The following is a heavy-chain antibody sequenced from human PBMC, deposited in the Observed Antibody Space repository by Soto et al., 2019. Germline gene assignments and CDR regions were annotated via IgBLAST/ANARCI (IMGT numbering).Heavy chain of an antibody. CDR2: ISGSGGSK. CDR3: AKGDIVLRRAHFDY. D-gene: IGHD2-8*01. CDR1: GFTFSSYA. Sequence: EVQLLESGGGLVQPGGSLRLSCAASGFTFSSYAMSWIRQAPGKGLEWVSAISGSGGSKYYADSVKGRFTISRDNSKNPLYLQMNSLRAEDTAVYYCAKGDIVLRRAHFDYWGQGTLVTVSS. V-gene: IGHV3-23*01. J-gene: IGHJ4*02.